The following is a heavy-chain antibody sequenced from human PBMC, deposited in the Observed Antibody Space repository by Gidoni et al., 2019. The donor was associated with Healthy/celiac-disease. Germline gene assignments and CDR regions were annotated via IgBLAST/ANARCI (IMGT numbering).Heavy chain of an antibody. CDR3: ATLEGYSYGYGFDY. D-gene: IGHD5-18*01. Sequence: HVQLVQSGAEVKKPGSSVTVSFKASAVSFSSYPISWVRQAPGQGLEWMGRIIPILGIANYAQKFQGRVTITADKSTSTAYMELSSLRSEDTAVYYCATLEGYSYGYGFDYWGQGTLVTVSS. J-gene: IGHJ4*02. CDR2: IIPILGIA. CDR1: AVSFSSYP. V-gene: IGHV1-69*02.